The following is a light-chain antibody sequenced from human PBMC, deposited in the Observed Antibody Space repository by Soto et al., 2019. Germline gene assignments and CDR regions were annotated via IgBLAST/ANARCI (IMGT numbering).Light chain of an antibody. CDR3: QQYNSYST. V-gene: IGKV3-15*01. Sequence: MMMTQSPATLSVSPGERVTLSCRTSHSVNSHVAWYQQKPGQAPRLLLYGASTRATGIPVRFSGSGSGTEFTLTISSLQPDDFATYYCQQYNSYSTFGQGTKVDIK. CDR1: HSVNSH. J-gene: IGKJ1*01. CDR2: GAS.